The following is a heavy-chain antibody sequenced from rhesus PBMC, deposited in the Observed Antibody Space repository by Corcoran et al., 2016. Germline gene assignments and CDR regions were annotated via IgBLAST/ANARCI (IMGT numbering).Heavy chain of an antibody. CDR1: GASISSYW. V-gene: IGHV4-80*01. Sequence: QVQLQESGPGLVKPSETLSLTCTVSGASISSYWWSWIRQPPGKGLEWIGEIKGKRGRTNNNPSLKSRVTSARDTSKKQCALKLSSVTAADTAVYYCAIPRRDYWGQGVLVTVSS. CDR2: IKGKRGRT. CDR3: AIPRRDY. J-gene: IGHJ4*01.